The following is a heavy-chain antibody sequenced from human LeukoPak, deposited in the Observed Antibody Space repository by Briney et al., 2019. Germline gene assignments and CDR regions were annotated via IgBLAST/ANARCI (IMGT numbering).Heavy chain of an antibody. Sequence: SETLSLTCTVSGGSISSYYWSWIRQPPGKGLEWIGYIYYSGSTNYNPSLKSRVTISVDTSKNHFSLKLSSVTAADTAVYCCARGDYGDYGLGYWGQGTLVTVSS. CDR1: GGSISSYY. J-gene: IGHJ4*02. D-gene: IGHD4-17*01. CDR2: IYYSGST. V-gene: IGHV4-59*08. CDR3: ARGDYGDYGLGY.